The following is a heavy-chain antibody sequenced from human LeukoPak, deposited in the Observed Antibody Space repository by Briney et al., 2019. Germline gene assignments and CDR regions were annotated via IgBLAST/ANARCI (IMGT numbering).Heavy chain of an antibody. CDR2: INPNSGGT. V-gene: IGHV1-2*02. D-gene: IGHD1-26*01. Sequence: ASVNVSCTASGYTFTGYYMHWVRQAPGQGLEWMGWINPNSGGTNYAQKFQGRVTMTRDTSTSTAYMELSRLRSDDTAVYYCARVPRIVGASIDYWGQGTLVTVSS. J-gene: IGHJ4*02. CDR3: ARVPRIVGASIDY. CDR1: GYTFTGYY.